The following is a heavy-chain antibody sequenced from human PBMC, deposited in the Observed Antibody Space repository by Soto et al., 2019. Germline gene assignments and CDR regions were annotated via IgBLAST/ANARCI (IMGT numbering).Heavy chain of an antibody. J-gene: IGHJ6*02. CDR1: GFAFSIYA. CDR3: AREECSGGSCYSSSYYYAMDV. Sequence: GGSLRLSCAASGFAFSIYAMHWVRQAPSKGLEWVAVISYDGNDKYYAESVKGRFTISRDNSKKTLYLQMNSLRAEDTAVHYCAREECSGGSCYSSSYYYAMDVWGQGTTVTVSS. V-gene: IGHV3-30-3*01. CDR2: ISYDGNDK. D-gene: IGHD2-15*01.